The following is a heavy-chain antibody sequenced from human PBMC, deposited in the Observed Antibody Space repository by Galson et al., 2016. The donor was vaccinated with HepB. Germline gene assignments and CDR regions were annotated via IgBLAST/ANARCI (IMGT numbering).Heavy chain of an antibody. CDR2: ITSDSRNI. CDR3: AKEATATTGAKTKRVWYFDL. V-gene: IGHV3-48*02. J-gene: IGHJ2*01. CDR1: GLTFSRKG. D-gene: IGHD1-7*01. Sequence: SLRLSCAGSGLTFSRKGMGWVRQAPGKGLEWISYITSDSRNIYYADSVKGRFTISRDDATNSLYLQMNSLRDEDTAVYYCAKEATATTGAKTKRVWYFDLWGHGTLVTVSS.